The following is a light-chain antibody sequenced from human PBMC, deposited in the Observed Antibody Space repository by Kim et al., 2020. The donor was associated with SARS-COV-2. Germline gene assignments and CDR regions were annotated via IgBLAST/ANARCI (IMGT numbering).Light chain of an antibody. Sequence: EIVMTQSPATLSVSPGERATLSCRASQSVSSNLVWYQQEPGQAPPRLIYGASTRATGIPARFSGSGSGTEFSLTISSLQSEDFAVYYWQQYISWPPGLTFRGRAKVDI. CDR1: QSVSSN. CDR2: GAS. V-gene: IGKV3-15*01. J-gene: IGKJ4*01. CDR3: QQYISWPPGLT.